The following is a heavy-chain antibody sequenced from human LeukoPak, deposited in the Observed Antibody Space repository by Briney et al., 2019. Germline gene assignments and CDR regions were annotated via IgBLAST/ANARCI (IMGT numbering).Heavy chain of an antibody. CDR3: ARDLPSGSFPVDY. CDR2: IIPMFGTA. V-gene: IGHV1-69*05. Sequence: SVKVSCKASGGTFSSYEISWVRQAPGQGLEWMGGIIPMFGTAKYAQKFQGRVTMTTDTSTSTAYMELRSLRSDDTAVYYCARDLPSGSFPVDYWGQGTLVTVSS. D-gene: IGHD1-26*01. CDR1: GGTFSSYE. J-gene: IGHJ4*02.